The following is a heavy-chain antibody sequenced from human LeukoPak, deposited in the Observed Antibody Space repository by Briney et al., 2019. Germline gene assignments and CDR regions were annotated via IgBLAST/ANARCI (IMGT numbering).Heavy chain of an antibody. CDR3: AKDQPPYYYDSSGEIDY. V-gene: IGHV3-30*18. CDR2: ISYDGSNK. CDR1: GFTFSSYG. D-gene: IGHD3-22*01. Sequence: GRSLRLSCAASGFTFSSYGMHWVRQAPGKGLEWVAVISYDGSNKYYADSVKGRFTISRDNSKNTLYLQMNSLRAEDTAVYYCAKDQPPYYYDSSGEIDYWGQGTLVTVSS. J-gene: IGHJ4*02.